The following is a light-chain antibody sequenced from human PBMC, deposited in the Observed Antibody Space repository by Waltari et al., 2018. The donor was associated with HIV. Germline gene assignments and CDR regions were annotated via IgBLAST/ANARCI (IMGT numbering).Light chain of an antibody. CDR2: GAS. Sequence: EIVLTQSPGTLSLSPWERATLSCRASQSVSSSYLAWYQQKPGQAPRLLIYGASSRATGIPDRFSGSGSGTDFTLTTSRLEPEDFAVYYCQQYGSSPRTFGQGTKVEIK. J-gene: IGKJ1*01. CDR1: QSVSSSY. CDR3: QQYGSSPRT. V-gene: IGKV3-20*01.